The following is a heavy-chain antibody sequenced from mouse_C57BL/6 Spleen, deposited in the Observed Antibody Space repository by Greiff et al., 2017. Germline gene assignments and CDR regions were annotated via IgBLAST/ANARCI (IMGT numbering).Heavy chain of an antibody. V-gene: IGHV5-17*01. CDR2: ISSGSSTI. Sequence: EVKLMESGGGLVKPGGSLKLSCAASGFTFSDYGMHWVRQAPETGLEWVAYISSGSSTIYYADTVKGRFTIPRDNAKNTLFLQMTSLRSEDTAMYYCARQGKGAMDYWGQGTSVTVSS. CDR1: GFTFSDYG. CDR3: ARQGKGAMDY. J-gene: IGHJ4*01.